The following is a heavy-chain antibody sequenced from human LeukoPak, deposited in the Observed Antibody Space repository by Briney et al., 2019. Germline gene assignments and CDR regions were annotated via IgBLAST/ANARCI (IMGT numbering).Heavy chain of an antibody. Sequence: PGGSLRLSCAASGFTFSSYAMHWVRQAPGKGLEYVSTISSNGGSTYYANSVKGRFTISRDNSKTTLYIQMGSLRAEDMAVYYCARGNSVSWFDYWGQGTLVTVSS. CDR3: ARGNSVSWFDY. D-gene: IGHD1-7*01. V-gene: IGHV3-64*01. CDR2: ISSNGGST. J-gene: IGHJ4*02. CDR1: GFTFSSYA.